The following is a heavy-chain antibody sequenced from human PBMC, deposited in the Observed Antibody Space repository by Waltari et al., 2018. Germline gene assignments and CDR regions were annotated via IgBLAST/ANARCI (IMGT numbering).Heavy chain of an antibody. Sequence: QVQLQGWGAGLLRPSETLSLTCAVSGGSFSGYYWSWSRQSPGEGLGWIGDVNHGGDTNYSPSLESRVTISVEMSKIQFSLKMRSVTAADTAIYYCARAPGYKGYFDYWGRGTLVTVSS. V-gene: IGHV4-34*01. J-gene: IGHJ4*02. CDR2: VNHGGDT. CDR3: ARAPGYKGYFDY. D-gene: IGHD5-12*01. CDR1: GGSFSGYY.